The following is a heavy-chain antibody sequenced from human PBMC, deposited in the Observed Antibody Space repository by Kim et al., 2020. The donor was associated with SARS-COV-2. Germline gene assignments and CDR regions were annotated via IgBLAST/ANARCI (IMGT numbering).Heavy chain of an antibody. Sequence: SETLSLTCAVSGGSISSSNWWSWVRQPPGKGLEWIGEIYHSGSTNYNPSLKSRVTISVDKSKNQFSLKLSSAIAADTAVYYCARTVPVTIFVVVTGSGGGYFDYWGQGTLVTVSS. V-gene: IGHV4-4*02. D-gene: IGHD3-3*01. CDR1: GGSISSSNW. J-gene: IGHJ4*02. CDR3: ARTVPVTIFVVVTGSGGGYFDY. CDR2: IYHSGST.